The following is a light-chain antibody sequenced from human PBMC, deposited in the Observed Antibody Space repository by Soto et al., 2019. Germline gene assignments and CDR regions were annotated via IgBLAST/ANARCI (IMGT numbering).Light chain of an antibody. Sequence: AIQMTQSPSSLSASVGDRVTITCRASQGIRNDLGWYQQKPGKAPKVLIYAASSLQSGVPSRFSGSGSGTDFTLTISSLQPEDFAAYFCLEDYTYPFTFGPGTKVDIQ. CDR2: AAS. V-gene: IGKV1-6*01. CDR3: LEDYTYPFT. J-gene: IGKJ3*01. CDR1: QGIRND.